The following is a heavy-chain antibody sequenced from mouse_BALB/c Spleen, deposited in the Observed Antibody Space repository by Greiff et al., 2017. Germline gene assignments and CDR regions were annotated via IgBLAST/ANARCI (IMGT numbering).Heavy chain of an antibody. CDR1: GFTFSSYG. J-gene: IGHJ4*01. CDR2: INSNGGST. D-gene: IGHD1-1*01. V-gene: IGHV5-6-3*01. CDR3: AREVYYYGSSLYAMDY. Sequence: EVQLVESGGGLVQPGGSLKLSCAASGFTFSSYGMSWVRQTPDKRLELVATINSNGGSTYYPDSVKGRFTISRDNAKNTLYLQMSSLKSEDTAMYYCAREVYYYGSSLYAMDYWGQGTSVTVSS.